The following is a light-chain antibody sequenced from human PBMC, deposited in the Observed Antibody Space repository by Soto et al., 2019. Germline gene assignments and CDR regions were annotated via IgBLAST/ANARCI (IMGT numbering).Light chain of an antibody. CDR1: QLGDKY. V-gene: IGLV3-1*01. J-gene: IGLJ1*01. CDR3: QTWDTSTAI. Sequence: SYELTQPPSVSVSPGQTASITCSGDQLGDKYTCWYQQKPGQSPVLVIYQDTKRPSGIPERFSGSSSGNTATLTISGTQAMDEADYFCQTWDTSTAIFGSGTKVTVL. CDR2: QDT.